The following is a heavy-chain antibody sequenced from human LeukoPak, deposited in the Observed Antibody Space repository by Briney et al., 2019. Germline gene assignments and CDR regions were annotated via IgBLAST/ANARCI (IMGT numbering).Heavy chain of an antibody. J-gene: IGHJ4*02. CDR3: AKGSSGYFFDL. Sequence: GRSLRLSCEASGFTFDDHGMHWVRQAPGKGLEWVSAISNDGGGTTYADFVKGRFSVSRDNSKSTLFLQMNSLRAEDTALYYCAKGSSGYFFDLWGQGTLVTVSS. D-gene: IGHD3-22*01. V-gene: IGHV3-23*01. CDR2: ISNDGGGT. CDR1: GFTFDDHG.